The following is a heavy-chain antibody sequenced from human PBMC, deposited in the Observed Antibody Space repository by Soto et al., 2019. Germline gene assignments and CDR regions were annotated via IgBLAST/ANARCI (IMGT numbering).Heavy chain of an antibody. J-gene: IGHJ6*02. Sequence: PSETLSLTCTVSGGSISSGGYYWSWIRQHPGKSLEWIGYIYYSGSTYYNPSLKSRVTISVDTSKNQFSLKLSSVTAADTAVYYCARRYIGYDSRFGAVAGYYYYYGMDVWGQGATVTVSS. V-gene: IGHV4-31*03. CDR2: IYYSGST. CDR1: GGSISSGGYY. CDR3: ARRYIGYDSRFGAVAGYYYYYGMDV. D-gene: IGHD5-12*01.